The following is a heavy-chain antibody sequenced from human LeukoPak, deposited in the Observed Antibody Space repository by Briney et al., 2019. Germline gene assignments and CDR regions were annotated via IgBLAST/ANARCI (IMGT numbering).Heavy chain of an antibody. V-gene: IGHV1-69*13. CDR1: GCTFSSYA. Sequence: ASVKVSCKASGCTFSSYAISWVRQAPGQGLEWMGGIIPIFGTANYAQKFQGRVTITADESTSTAYMELSSLRSEDTAVYYCARDREGRATYYYDSSGYSYYFDYWGQGTLVTVSS. CDR2: IIPIFGTA. CDR3: ARDREGRATYYYDSSGYSYYFDY. D-gene: IGHD3-22*01. J-gene: IGHJ4*02.